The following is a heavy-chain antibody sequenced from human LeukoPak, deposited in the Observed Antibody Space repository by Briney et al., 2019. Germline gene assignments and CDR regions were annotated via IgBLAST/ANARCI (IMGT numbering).Heavy chain of an antibody. CDR1: GFTFSSHW. J-gene: IGHJ3*02. V-gene: IGHV3-53*01. Sequence: PGGSLRLSCAASGFTFSSHWMHWVRQAPGKGLEWVSVIYSGGSTYYADSVKGRFTISRDNSKNTLYLQMNSLRAEDTAVYYCARPRRDGYNDAFDIWGQGTMVTVSS. D-gene: IGHD5-24*01. CDR3: ARPRRDGYNDAFDI. CDR2: IYSGGST.